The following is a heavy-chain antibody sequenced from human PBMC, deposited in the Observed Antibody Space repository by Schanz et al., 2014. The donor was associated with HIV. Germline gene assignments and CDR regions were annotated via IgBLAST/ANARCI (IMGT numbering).Heavy chain of an antibody. Sequence: QVQLVESGGGVVQPGRSLRLSCAASGFTFSYYGMYWVRQSPGKGLEWVAVISYDGSNEYYADSVKGRFTISRDNSKNTLYLQMYSLRGEDTAVYYCAKGTIFHGDCLDYWGQGTLVTVSS. J-gene: IGHJ4*02. V-gene: IGHV3-30*18. CDR3: AKGTIFHGDCLDY. D-gene: IGHD4-17*01. CDR1: GFTFSYYG. CDR2: ISYDGSNE.